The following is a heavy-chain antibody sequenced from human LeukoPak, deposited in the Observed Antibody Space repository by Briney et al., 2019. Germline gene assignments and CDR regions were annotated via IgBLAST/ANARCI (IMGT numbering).Heavy chain of an antibody. D-gene: IGHD2-15*01. CDR3: ARGRYCSADICSGGDAFDI. CDR1: GGSINNYY. J-gene: IGHJ3*02. Sequence: SETLSLACTVSGGSINNYYWSWIRQPAGKGPEWIGRIYTRGSTNYNPSLKSRVTMSVDTSKNQFSLKLSSVTAADTAVYYCARGRYCSADICSGGDAFDIWGQGTMVSVSS. V-gene: IGHV4-4*07. CDR2: IYTRGST.